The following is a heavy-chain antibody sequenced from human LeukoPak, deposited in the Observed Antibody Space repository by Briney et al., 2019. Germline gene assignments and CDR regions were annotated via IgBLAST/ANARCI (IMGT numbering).Heavy chain of an antibody. CDR2: IQYNGNNK. V-gene: IGHV3-30*02. CDR3: ARVVGLTGYSSNWYSGYYYYMDV. D-gene: IGHD6-13*01. Sequence: PGGSLRLSCAASGFTFSSYGMHWVRQAPGKGLEWVAFIQYNGNNKYYADSVKGRFTISRDNSKNTLYLQMNSLRSEDTAVYYCARVVGLTGYSSNWYSGYYYYMDVWGKGTTVTVSS. CDR1: GFTFSSYG. J-gene: IGHJ6*03.